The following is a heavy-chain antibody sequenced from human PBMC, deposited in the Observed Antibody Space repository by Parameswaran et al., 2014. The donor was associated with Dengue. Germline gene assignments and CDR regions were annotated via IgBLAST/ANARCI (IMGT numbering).Heavy chain of an antibody. D-gene: IGHD2-2*02. J-gene: IGHJ4*02. CDR2: ISSSGSTI. V-gene: IGHV3-48*03. CDR3: ASYCSSTSCYTGAFDY. Sequence: VRQMPGKGLEWVSYISSSGSTIYYADSVKGRFTISRDNAKNSLYLQMNSLRAEDTAVYYCASYCSSTSCYTGAFDYWGQGTLVTVSS.